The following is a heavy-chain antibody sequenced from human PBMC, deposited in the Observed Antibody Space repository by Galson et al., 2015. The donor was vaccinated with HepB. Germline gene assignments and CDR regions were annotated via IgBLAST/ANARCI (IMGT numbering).Heavy chain of an antibody. D-gene: IGHD3-22*01. CDR1: GYTFTSYA. CDR3: ARYGNSSGYHQFDS. V-gene: IGHV7-4-1*02. CDR2: INTNTGNP. Sequence: SVKVSCKASGYTFTSYAVNWVRQAPGQGLEWMGWINTNTGNPTYAQGFTGRFVFPLDTSVSTAYLQITSLKAEDTAVYYCARYGNSSGYHQFDSWGQGTLVTVSS. J-gene: IGHJ4*02.